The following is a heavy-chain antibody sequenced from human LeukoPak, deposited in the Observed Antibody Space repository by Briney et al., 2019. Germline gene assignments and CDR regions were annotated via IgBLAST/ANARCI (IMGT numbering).Heavy chain of an antibody. CDR2: MNPNSGNT. J-gene: IGHJ6*03. CDR3: ARGLRYCSGGRCYFSPPYYYYMDV. Sequence: ASVKVSCKASGYTFTSYGISWVRQATGQGLEWMGWMNPNSGNTGYAQKFWGRVTMTRNTSISTAYMELSSLRSEDTAVYYCARGLRYCSGGRCYFSPPYYYYMDVWGKGTTVTISS. V-gene: IGHV1-8*02. CDR1: GYTFTSYG. D-gene: IGHD2-15*01.